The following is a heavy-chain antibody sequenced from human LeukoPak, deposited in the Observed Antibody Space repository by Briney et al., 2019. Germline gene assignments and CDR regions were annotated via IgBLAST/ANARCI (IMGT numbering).Heavy chain of an antibody. CDR3: AKSLLTTATGTGRAFDI. CDR1: GFTFSSYG. V-gene: IGHV3-30*18. D-gene: IGHD1-1*01. Sequence: PGRSLRLSCAASGFTFSSYGMHWVRQAPGKGLEWVAVISYDGSNKYYADSVKGRFTISRDNSRNTLYLQMNSVRAEDTAEYYCAKSLLTTATGTGRAFDIWGQGTMVTVSS. J-gene: IGHJ3*02. CDR2: ISYDGSNK.